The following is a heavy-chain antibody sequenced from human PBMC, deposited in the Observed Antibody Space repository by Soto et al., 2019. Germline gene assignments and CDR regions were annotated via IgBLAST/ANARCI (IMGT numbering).Heavy chain of an antibody. CDR2: IGGGGSVT. CDR1: GFTFSNYA. V-gene: IGHV3-23*01. D-gene: IGHD2-2*01. J-gene: IGHJ4*02. CDR3: ARRLGGVPVANDY. Sequence: EVQLLESGGGLVQPGGSLRLSCAASGFTFSNYAMTWVRQAPGKGLEWVSVIGGGGSVTYYTDSVKGRFTISRDNSKNTLYLQMNSLRAEDTAVYYCARRLGGVPVANDYWGQGNLVTVSS.